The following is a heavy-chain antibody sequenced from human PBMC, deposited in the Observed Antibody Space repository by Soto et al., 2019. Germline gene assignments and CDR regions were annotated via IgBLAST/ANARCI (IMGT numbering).Heavy chain of an antibody. CDR2: ISFDGSDI. V-gene: IGHV3-30*18. Sequence: QLVESGGGVVQPGRSLRLSCETSGFTFRSYGIHWVRQAPGKGLEWVAVISFDGSDIYYADSVRGRFTISRDNSKSTLHLQMNRLRAEDTAVYYCAKMTRGYTYGLDYWGQGTLVTVSS. J-gene: IGHJ4*02. D-gene: IGHD5-12*01. CDR3: AKMTRGYTYGLDY. CDR1: GFTFRSYG.